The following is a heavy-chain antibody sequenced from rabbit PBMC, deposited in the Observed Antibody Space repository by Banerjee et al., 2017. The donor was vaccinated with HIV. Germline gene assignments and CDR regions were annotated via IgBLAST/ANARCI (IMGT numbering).Heavy chain of an antibody. V-gene: IGHV1S40*01. CDR3: ARISRMLVVIDL. CDR1: FSNKYV. J-gene: IGHJ4*01. D-gene: IGHD4-2*01. Sequence: FSNKYVMCWVRQAPGKGLEWIACIYAGSSGITYYANWAKGRFTISKTSSTTVTLQMTSLTAADTATYFCARISRMLVVIDLWGPGTLVTVS. CDR2: IYAGSSGIT.